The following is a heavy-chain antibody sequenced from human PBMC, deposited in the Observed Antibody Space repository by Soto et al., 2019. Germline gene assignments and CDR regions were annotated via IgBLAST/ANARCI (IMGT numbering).Heavy chain of an antibody. J-gene: IGHJ6*02. V-gene: IGHV3-30-3*01. CDR1: GFPFSSYA. D-gene: IGHD5-12*01. Sequence: GGSLRLSCAASGFPFSSYAMHWVRPTPGKGLEWVAVISYDGSNKYYADSVKGRFTISRDNSKNTLYLQMNSLRAEDTAVYYCARDYYRFNSGYGFSMDVWGQGTTVTVSS. CDR3: ARDYYRFNSGYGFSMDV. CDR2: ISYDGSNK.